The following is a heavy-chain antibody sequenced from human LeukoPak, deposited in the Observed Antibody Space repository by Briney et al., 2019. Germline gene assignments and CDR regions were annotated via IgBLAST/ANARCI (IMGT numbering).Heavy chain of an antibody. CDR2: INTDTGNP. CDR1: GYTFTDYP. Sequence: GASVKVSCKASGYTFTDYPMSWVRQAPGQGLEWMGWINTDTGNPTYAQGFTGRFVFSLDTSVSTAFLQISRLKTEDTAVYYCAASMVAADWGQGTVVTVSS. D-gene: IGHD2-15*01. CDR3: AASMVAAD. J-gene: IGHJ4*02. V-gene: IGHV7-4-1*02.